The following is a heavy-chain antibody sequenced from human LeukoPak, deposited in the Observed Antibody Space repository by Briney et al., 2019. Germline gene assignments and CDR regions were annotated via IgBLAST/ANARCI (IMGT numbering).Heavy chain of an antibody. CDR2: INPNSGGT. Sequence: ASVKVSCKASGCTFTGYYMHWVRQAPGQGLEWMGRINPNSGGTNYAQKFQGRVTMTRDTSISTAYMELSSLRSDDTAVYYCARDKRRGAAGDYWGQGTLVTVSS. CDR3: ARDKRRGAAGDY. D-gene: IGHD6-13*01. V-gene: IGHV1-2*06. J-gene: IGHJ4*02. CDR1: GCTFTGYY.